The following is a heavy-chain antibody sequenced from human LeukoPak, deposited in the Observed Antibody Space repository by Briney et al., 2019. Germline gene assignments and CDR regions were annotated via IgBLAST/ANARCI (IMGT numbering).Heavy chain of an antibody. D-gene: IGHD2-8*01. CDR1: GGSISSYY. CDR2: IYYSGST. J-gene: IGHJ3*02. Sequence: PSETLSLTCTVSGGSISSYYWSWIRQPPGKGLEWIGYIYYSGSTNYNPSLKSRVTISVDTSKNQFSLKLSSVTAADTAVYYCARVGPGSNHAFDIWGQGTMVTVSS. V-gene: IGHV4-59*01. CDR3: ARVGPGSNHAFDI.